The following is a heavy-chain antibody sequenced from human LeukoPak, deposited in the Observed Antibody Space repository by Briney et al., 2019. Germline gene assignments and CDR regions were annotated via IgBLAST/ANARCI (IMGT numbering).Heavy chain of an antibody. CDR2: INHNSGGT. CDR3: AVSTDTAMVHY. J-gene: IGHJ4*02. V-gene: IGHV1-2*02. D-gene: IGHD5-18*01. CDR1: GYTFTGYY. Sequence: ASVKVSCKASGYTFTGYYMHWVRQAPGQGLEWMGWINHNSGGTNYAQKFQGRVTMTRDTSISTAYMELSRLRSDDTAVYYCAVSTDTAMVHYWGQGTLVTVSS.